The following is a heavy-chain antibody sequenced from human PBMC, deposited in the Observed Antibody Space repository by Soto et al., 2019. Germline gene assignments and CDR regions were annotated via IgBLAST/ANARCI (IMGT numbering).Heavy chain of an antibody. CDR2: IIPIFGTA. CDR3: ATPGATVTKGGYYYYGMDV. D-gene: IGHD4-17*01. CDR1: GGTFSSYA. Sequence: QVQLVQSGAEVKKPGSSVKVSCKASGGTFSSYAISWVRQAPGQGLEWMGGIIPIFGTANYAQKFQGRVTITADESTSTAYMELSSLRSEDTAVYYCATPGATVTKGGYYYYGMDVWGQGTTVTVSS. J-gene: IGHJ6*02. V-gene: IGHV1-69*01.